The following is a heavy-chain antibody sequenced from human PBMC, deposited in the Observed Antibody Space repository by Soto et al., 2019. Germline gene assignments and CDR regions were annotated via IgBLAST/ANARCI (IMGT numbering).Heavy chain of an antibody. CDR2: INAGNGHT. V-gene: IGHV1-3*01. Sequence: ASVKVSCKASGYTFTNYAIHWVRQAPGQSLEWMGWINAGNGHTRYSQKFQGRVTITRDTAASTAYMELSSLRSEDTAVYYCVRDSPIGSAFSGHDDIDSWGQGTLVTV. CDR3: VRDSPIGSAFSGHDDIDS. CDR1: GYTFTNYA. D-gene: IGHD5-12*01. J-gene: IGHJ4*02.